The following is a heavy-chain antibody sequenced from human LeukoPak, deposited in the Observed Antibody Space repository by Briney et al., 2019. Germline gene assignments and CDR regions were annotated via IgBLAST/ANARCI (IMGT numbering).Heavy chain of an antibody. CDR2: INHSGGT. V-gene: IGHV4-34*01. CDR1: GGSFSGYY. J-gene: IGHJ4*02. CDR3: ARGPIKTYYYDSSGYNPFDY. Sequence: SETLSLTCAVYGGSFSGYYWSWIRQPPGKGLEWIGEINHSGGTNYNPSLKSRVTISVDTSKNQFSLKLSSVTAADTAVYYCARGPIKTYYYDSSGYNPFDYWGQGTLVTVSS. D-gene: IGHD3-22*01.